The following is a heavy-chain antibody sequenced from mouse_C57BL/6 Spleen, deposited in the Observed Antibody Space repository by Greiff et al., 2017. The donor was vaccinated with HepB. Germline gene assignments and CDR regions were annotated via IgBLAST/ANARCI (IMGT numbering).Heavy chain of an antibody. D-gene: IGHD1-1*01. Sequence: EVQRVESGGGLVQPKGSLKLSCAASGFTFNTYAMHWVRQAPGKGLEWVARIRSKSSNYATYYADSVKDRFTISRDDSQSMLYLQMNNLKTEDTAMYYCVRGDFDYYGSSHWYFDVWGTGTTVTVSS. CDR2: IRSKSSNYAT. CDR3: VRGDFDYYGSSHWYFDV. V-gene: IGHV10-3*01. CDR1: GFTFNTYA. J-gene: IGHJ1*03.